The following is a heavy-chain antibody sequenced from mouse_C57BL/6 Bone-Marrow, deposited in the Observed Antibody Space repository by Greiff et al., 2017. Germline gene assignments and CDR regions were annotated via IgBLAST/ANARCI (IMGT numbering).Heavy chain of an antibody. J-gene: IGHJ4*01. Sequence: VQLKQSGAELVRPGASVKLSCTASGFNIKDYYMHWVKQRPEQGLEWIGRIDPEDGDTEYAPKFQGKATMTADTSSNTAYLQLSSLTSEDTAVYYCTRGWLLGKMDYWGQGTSVTVSS. CDR3: TRGWLLGKMDY. CDR1: GFNIKDYY. CDR2: IDPEDGDT. D-gene: IGHD2-3*01. V-gene: IGHV14-1*01.